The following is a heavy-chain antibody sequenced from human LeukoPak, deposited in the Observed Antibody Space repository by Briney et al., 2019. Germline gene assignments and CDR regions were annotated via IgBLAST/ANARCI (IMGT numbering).Heavy chain of an antibody. J-gene: IGHJ4*02. CDR2: ISTDGGVT. CDR1: GFTFSSHS. Sequence: PGGSLSLSCAASGFTFSSHSMNWVRQAPGKGLVWVSRISTDGGVTSYADSVKGRFTISRDNAKNTMYLQMNSLRAEDTAVYYCARIGGSGSYSGHYFDHWGQGTLVTVSS. CDR3: ARIGGSGSYSGHYFDH. V-gene: IGHV3-74*01. D-gene: IGHD3-10*01.